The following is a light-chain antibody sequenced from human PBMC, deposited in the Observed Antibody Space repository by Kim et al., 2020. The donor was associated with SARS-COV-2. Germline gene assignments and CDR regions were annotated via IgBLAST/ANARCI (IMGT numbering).Light chain of an antibody. CDR3: MQGTHWPPNT. CDR1: LSLLYSDGNTY. Sequence: DVVMTQSPLSLPVTLGQPASISCRSSLSLLYSDGNTYLTWFHQRPGQSPRRLIYKVSNRDSGVPDRFSGSGSGTDFTLKISRVEAEDVGVYYCMQGTHWPPNTFGQGTKLEI. CDR2: KVS. J-gene: IGKJ2*01. V-gene: IGKV2-30*01.